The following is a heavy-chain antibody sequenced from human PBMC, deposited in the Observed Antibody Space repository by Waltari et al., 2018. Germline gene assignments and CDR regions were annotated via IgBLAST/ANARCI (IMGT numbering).Heavy chain of an antibody. CDR2: INPNSGGT. CDR3: AIESGSYDPPGRATFDY. Sequence: QVQLVQSGAEVKKPGASVKVSCKASGYTFTGYYMHWVRQAPGQGLEWRGWINPNSGGTNHAQKFQGRVTMTRDTSISAADMELSRLRSDDTAVYYCAIESGSYDPPGRATFDYWGQGTLVTVSS. V-gene: IGHV1-2*02. D-gene: IGHD1-26*01. J-gene: IGHJ4*02. CDR1: GYTFTGYY.